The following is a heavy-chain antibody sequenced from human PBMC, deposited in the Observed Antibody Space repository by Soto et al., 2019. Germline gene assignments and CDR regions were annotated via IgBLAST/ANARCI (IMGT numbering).Heavy chain of an antibody. CDR2: IIPIFGTA. Sequence: GASVKVSCKASGGTFSSYAISWVRQAPGQGLEWMGGIIPIFGTANYAQKFQGRVTITADESTSTAYMELSSLRSEDTAVYYCARKGSTYYDFWSGYHNWFDPWGQGTLVTVS. V-gene: IGHV1-69*01. J-gene: IGHJ5*02. D-gene: IGHD3-3*01. CDR1: GGTFSSYA. CDR3: ARKGSTYYDFWSGYHNWFDP.